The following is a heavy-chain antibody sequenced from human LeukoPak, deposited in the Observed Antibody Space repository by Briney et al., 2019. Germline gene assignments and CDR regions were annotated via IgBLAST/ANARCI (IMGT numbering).Heavy chain of an antibody. J-gene: IGHJ5*02. CDR3: ARHSSRTAWFDP. D-gene: IGHD2-2*01. CDR2: IYYSGST. V-gene: IGHV4-59*08. CDR1: GGSISSYY. Sequence: SETLSLTCTVSGGSISSYYWSWIRQPPGKGLEWIGYIYYSGSTNYNPSLKRRVTISVDTSKNQFSLKLSSVTAADTAVYYCARHSSRTAWFDPWGQGTLVTVSS.